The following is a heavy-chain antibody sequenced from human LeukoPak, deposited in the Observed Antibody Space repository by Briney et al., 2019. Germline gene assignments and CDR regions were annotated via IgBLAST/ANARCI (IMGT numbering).Heavy chain of an antibody. D-gene: IGHD6-19*01. J-gene: IGHJ4*02. CDR3: ARTSSGWPVRFDY. V-gene: IGHV5-51*01. CDR1: GYSFTSYW. Sequence: KPGESLKISCKGSGYSFTSYWIGWVRQMPEKGLEWMGIIYPGDSNTSYSPSFQGQVTISADKSIRTAYMQWGSLKASDTAMYYCARTSSGWPVRFDYWGQGTLVTVSS. CDR2: IYPGDSNT.